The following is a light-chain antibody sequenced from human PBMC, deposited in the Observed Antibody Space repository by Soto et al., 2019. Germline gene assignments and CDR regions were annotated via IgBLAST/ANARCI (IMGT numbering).Light chain of an antibody. Sequence: DIQMTQSPSSLSASVGDRVTITCQASQYISIYLNWYKQRPGKAPEVLIYDASNLERRVPSRFSGSGSGTDFTLTITGLRPEDFATYYCQQRDTLLTFGGGTTVEL. CDR1: QYISIY. V-gene: IGKV1-33*01. J-gene: IGKJ4*01. CDR3: QQRDTLLT. CDR2: DAS.